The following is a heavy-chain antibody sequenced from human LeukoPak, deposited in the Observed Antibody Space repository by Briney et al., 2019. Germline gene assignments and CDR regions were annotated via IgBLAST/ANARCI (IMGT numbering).Heavy chain of an antibody. CDR1: GFTFSSYA. V-gene: IGHV3-23*01. Sequence: PGGSLRLSCAASGFTFSSYAMSWVRQAPGKGLEWVSAISGSGGSTYYADSVKGRFTIFRDNSKNTLYLQMNSLRAEDTAVYYCAKASSSSTSCYENWGQGTLVTVSS. D-gene: IGHD2-2*01. CDR2: ISGSGGST. CDR3: AKASSSSTSCYEN. J-gene: IGHJ4*02.